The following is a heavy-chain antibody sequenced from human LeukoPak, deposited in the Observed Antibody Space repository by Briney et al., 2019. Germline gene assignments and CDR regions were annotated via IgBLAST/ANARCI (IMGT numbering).Heavy chain of an antibody. D-gene: IGHD3-10*01. CDR3: ARDMVRYFDL. V-gene: IGHV4-59*01. Sequence: SETLSLTCTVSGGSISSYYWSWIRQPPGKGLEWIGYIYYSGSTNYNPSLKSRVTISVDTSKNQFSLKLSSVTAADTAVYYCARDMVRYFDLWGRGTLVTVSS. J-gene: IGHJ2*01. CDR2: IYYSGST. CDR1: GGSISSYY.